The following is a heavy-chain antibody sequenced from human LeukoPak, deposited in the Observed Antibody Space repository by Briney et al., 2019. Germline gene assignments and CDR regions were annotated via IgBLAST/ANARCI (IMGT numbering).Heavy chain of an antibody. CDR3: ARGPYYDFWSGYYNPEYNWFDP. V-gene: IGHV3-9*01. CDR1: GFTFDDYA. D-gene: IGHD3-3*01. Sequence: GGSLRLSCAASGFTFDDYAMHWFRQAPGKGLEWVSGISWNSNNIGYADSVKGRFTISRDNAKNSLYLQMNSLRAEDTAVYYCARGPYYDFWSGYYNPEYNWFDPWGQGTLVTVSS. J-gene: IGHJ5*02. CDR2: ISWNSNNI.